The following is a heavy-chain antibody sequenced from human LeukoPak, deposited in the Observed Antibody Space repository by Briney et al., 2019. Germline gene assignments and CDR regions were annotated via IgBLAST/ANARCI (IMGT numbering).Heavy chain of an antibody. CDR3: ARGEPFDY. J-gene: IGHJ4*02. V-gene: IGHV4-61*01. CDR2: IYYSGST. CDR1: GGSISSSSYY. Sequence: SETLSLTCTVSGGSISSSSYYWSWIRQPPGKGLEWIGYIYYSGSTNYNPSLKSRVTISVDTSKNQFSLKLSSVTAADTAVYYCARGEPFDYWGQGTLVTVSS.